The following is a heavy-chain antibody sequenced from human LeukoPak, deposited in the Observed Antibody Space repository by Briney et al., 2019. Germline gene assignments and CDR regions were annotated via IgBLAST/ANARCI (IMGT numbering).Heavy chain of an antibody. CDR1: GFTFSSYS. CDR2: ISSSSSTI. D-gene: IGHD1-7*01. V-gene: IGHV3-48*04. J-gene: IGHJ2*01. CDR3: ARDARNWNYAHSWYFDL. Sequence: GGSLRLSCAASGFTFSSYSMNWVRQAPGKGLEWVSYISSSSSTIYYADSVKGRFTISRDNAKNSLYLQMNSLRAEDTAVYYCARDARNWNYAHSWYFDLWGRGTLVTVSS.